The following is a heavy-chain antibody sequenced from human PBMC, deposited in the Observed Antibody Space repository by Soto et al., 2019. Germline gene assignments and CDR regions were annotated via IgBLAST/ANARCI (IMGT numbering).Heavy chain of an antibody. CDR2: VIPIFGTK. D-gene: IGHD1-7*01. V-gene: IGHV1-69*18. CDR3: ARSTGTTTAFDI. J-gene: IGHJ3*02. CDR1: GDTFSSYA. Sequence: QVHLVQSGAEVRKPGSSVRVSCKASGDTFSSYAISWVRQAPGQGLEWMGRVIPIFGTKNYAQTFQGRITITADESTSTVYMELSSLRSEDTAVYYCARSTGTTTAFDIWGQGTMLTVSS.